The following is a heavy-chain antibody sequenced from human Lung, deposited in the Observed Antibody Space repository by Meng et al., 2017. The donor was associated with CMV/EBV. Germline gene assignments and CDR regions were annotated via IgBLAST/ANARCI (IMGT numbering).Heavy chain of an antibody. D-gene: IGHD5-18*01. CDR1: GLTFGDNA. Sequence: SCTASGLTFGDNAMNWVRQAPGKGPEWVGFIRSKAYGGTTEYAASVEGRFTISRDDSKSIAYLQMNSLKTEDTAVYYCSRFRGYPLYYYALDVWXQGPTVTVSS. V-gene: IGHV3-49*04. CDR3: SRFRGYPLYYYALDV. J-gene: IGHJ6*02. CDR2: IRSKAYGGTT.